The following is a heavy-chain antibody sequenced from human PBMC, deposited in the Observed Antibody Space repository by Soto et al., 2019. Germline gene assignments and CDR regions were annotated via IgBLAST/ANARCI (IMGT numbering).Heavy chain of an antibody. CDR2: IWYDGSNK. CDR1: GFTFSSYG. CDR3: ARKEYCSGGSCYAPYYYYGMDV. Sequence: PGGSLRLSCAASGFTFSSYGMHWVRQAPGKGLEWVAVIWYDGSNKYYADSVKGRFTISRDNSKNTLYLQMNSLRAEDTAVYYCARKEYCSGGSCYAPYYYYGMDVWGQGTTVTVSS. J-gene: IGHJ6*02. V-gene: IGHV3-33*01. D-gene: IGHD2-15*01.